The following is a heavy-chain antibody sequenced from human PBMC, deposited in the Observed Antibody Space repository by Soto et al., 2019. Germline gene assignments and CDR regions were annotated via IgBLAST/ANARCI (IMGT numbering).Heavy chain of an antibody. J-gene: IGHJ3*02. Sequence: ASVKVSCKGSGYTFTGYYMHWVRQAPGQGLEWMGWINPNSGGTNYAQKFQGRVTMTRDTSISTAYMELSRLRSDDTAVYYCAINIAAPGAFDIWGQGTMVTVSS. CDR1: GYTFTGYY. V-gene: IGHV1-2*02. D-gene: IGHD6-13*01. CDR2: INPNSGGT. CDR3: AINIAAPGAFDI.